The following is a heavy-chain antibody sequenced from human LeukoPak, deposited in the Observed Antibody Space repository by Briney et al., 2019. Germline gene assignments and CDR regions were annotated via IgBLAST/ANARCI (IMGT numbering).Heavy chain of an antibody. J-gene: IGHJ3*02. V-gene: IGHV4-34*01. CDR1: GGSFSDYF. Sequence: SETLSLTCAVYGGSFSDYFWSWIRQPPGKGLEWIGEIYHSGSTNYNPSLKSRVTISVDKSKNQFSLKLSSVTAADTAVYYCAQNRRAFDIWGQGTMVTVSS. CDR2: IYHSGST. CDR3: AQNRRAFDI.